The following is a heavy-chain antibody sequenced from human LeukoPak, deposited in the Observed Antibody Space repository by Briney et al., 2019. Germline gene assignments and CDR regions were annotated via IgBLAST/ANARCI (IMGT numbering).Heavy chain of an antibody. CDR2: IYYSGST. Sequence: PSETLSLTCTVSGGSISSNCYYWGWVRQPPGKGLEWIGYIYYSGSTYYNPSLQSRVSISIDKSKIQFSLKLSSVTAADTAVYYCARDLGRIVGATGGLAFDSWGQGTMVTVSS. V-gene: IGHV4-31*03. CDR1: GGSISSNCYY. D-gene: IGHD1-26*01. J-gene: IGHJ3*02. CDR3: ARDLGRIVGATGGLAFDS.